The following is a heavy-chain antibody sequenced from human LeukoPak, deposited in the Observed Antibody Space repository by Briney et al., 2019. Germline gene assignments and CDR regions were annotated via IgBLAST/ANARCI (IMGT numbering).Heavy chain of an antibody. Sequence: PGGSLRLSCVASGFTVSSNYMSWVRQAPGKGLEWVSVIYSGGSTYYADSVKGRFTISRDNSKNTLYLQMNSLRAEDTAVCYCARVVPAAVNWFDPWGQGTLVTVSS. CDR1: GFTVSSNY. J-gene: IGHJ5*02. V-gene: IGHV3-66*02. CDR2: IYSGGST. CDR3: ARVVPAAVNWFDP. D-gene: IGHD2-2*01.